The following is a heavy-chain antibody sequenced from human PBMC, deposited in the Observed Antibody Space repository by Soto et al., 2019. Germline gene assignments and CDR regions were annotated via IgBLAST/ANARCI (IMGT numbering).Heavy chain of an antibody. V-gene: IGHV3-21*01. CDR1: GFPFSAYN. Sequence: GGSLRLSCTGSGFPFSAYNINWVRQAPGKGLEWVSSITVGSSHIYQPNSMKGRFTISRDDAKNSVYLQIDSLRDEDTALYYCSRSPEVGVRGAYWGQGTLVTAPQ. D-gene: IGHD3-16*01. J-gene: IGHJ4*02. CDR3: SRSPEVGVRGAY. CDR2: ITVGSSHI.